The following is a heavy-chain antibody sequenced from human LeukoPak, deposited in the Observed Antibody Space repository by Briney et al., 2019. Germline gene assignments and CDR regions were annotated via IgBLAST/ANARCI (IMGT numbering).Heavy chain of an antibody. CDR2: INSDGSST. V-gene: IGHV3-74*01. J-gene: IGHJ3*02. Sequence: GGSLRLSCAASGFTFSSYWMHWVRQAPGKGLVWVSRINSDGSSTSYADSVKGRFTISRDNSKNTLYLQMNSLRAEDTAVYYCARLISGSWSDAFDIWGQGTMVTVSS. D-gene: IGHD6-13*01. CDR3: ARLISGSWSDAFDI. CDR1: GFTFSSYW.